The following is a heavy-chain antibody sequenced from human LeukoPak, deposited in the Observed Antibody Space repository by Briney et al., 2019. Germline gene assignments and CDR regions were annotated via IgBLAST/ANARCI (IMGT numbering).Heavy chain of an antibody. CDR2: ISGNNDNP. CDR3: ARDGTSTDDY. J-gene: IGHJ4*02. D-gene: IGHD2-2*01. Sequence: ASVKVSCKASGNTFSNFGISWVRQAPGQGLEWMGWISGNNDNPNYGQKFQGRLSVTTDSSTSTAYMELRNLRSDDTAVYYCARDGTSTDDYWGQGTLVTVSS. CDR1: GNTFSNFG. V-gene: IGHV1-18*01.